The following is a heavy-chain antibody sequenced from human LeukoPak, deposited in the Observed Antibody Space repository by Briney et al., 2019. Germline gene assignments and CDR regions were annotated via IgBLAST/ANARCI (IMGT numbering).Heavy chain of an antibody. CDR2: IIPILGIA. CDR1: GGTFSSYA. Sequence: SVKVSCKASGGTFSSYAISWVRQAPGQGLEWMGRIIPILGIANYAQKFQGRVTITADKSTSTAYMELSSLRSEDTAVYYCASNYYGSGSYYADYYGMDVWGQGTTVTVSS. CDR3: ASNYYGSGSYYADYYGMDV. J-gene: IGHJ6*02. D-gene: IGHD3-10*01. V-gene: IGHV1-69*04.